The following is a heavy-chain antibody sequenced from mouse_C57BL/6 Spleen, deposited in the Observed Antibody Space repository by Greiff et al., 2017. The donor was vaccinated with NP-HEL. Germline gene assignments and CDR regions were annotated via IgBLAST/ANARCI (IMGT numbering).Heavy chain of an antibody. D-gene: IGHD2-1*01. CDR2: ISYSGST. CDR1: GYSITSGYD. CDR3: ARFYGNYGVDY. V-gene: IGHV3-1*01. J-gene: IGHJ4*01. Sequence: EVQLQQSGPGMVKPSQSPSLTCTVTGYSITSGYDWHWIRHFPGNKLEWMGYISYSGSTNYNPSLKSRISITHDTSKNHFFLKLNSVTTEDTATYYCARFYGNYGVDYWGQGTSVTVSS.